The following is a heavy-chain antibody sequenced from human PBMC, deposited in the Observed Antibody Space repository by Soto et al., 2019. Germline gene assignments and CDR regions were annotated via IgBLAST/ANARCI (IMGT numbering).Heavy chain of an antibody. Sequence: SETLXLTCAVSGGSIXXXXXXXXXXXPPGKGLEWIGEIYHSGSTNYNPSLKSRVTISVDKSKNQFSLKLSSVTAADTAVYYCAKNYYDSSGHFDYWGQGTLVTVSS. D-gene: IGHD3-22*01. CDR1: GGSIXXXXX. V-gene: IGHV4-4*02. J-gene: IGHJ4*02. CDR3: AKNYYDSSGHFDY. CDR2: IYHSGST.